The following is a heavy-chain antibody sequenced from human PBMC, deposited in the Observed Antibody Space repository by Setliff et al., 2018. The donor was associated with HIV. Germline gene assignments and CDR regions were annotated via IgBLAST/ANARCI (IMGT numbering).Heavy chain of an antibody. Sequence: SETLSLTCTVSGDSISSGYYYWSWLRQPAGKGLEWIGRISTSGSTNYSPSLKSRVTILVDTSKNQFSLKLSSVTAADTAVYYCARSDSGYRSSWAPFDIWGQGTMVTVSS. CDR2: ISTSGST. CDR3: ARSDSGYRSSWAPFDI. V-gene: IGHV4-61*02. D-gene: IGHD6-13*01. CDR1: GDSISSGYYY. J-gene: IGHJ3*02.